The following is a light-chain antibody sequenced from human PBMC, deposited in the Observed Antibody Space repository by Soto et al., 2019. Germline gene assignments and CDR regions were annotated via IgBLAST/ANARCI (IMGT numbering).Light chain of an antibody. CDR1: SSDVGGYNY. CDR2: EVS. J-gene: IGLJ3*02. Sequence: QSVLTQPASVSGSPGQSITISCTGTSSDVGGYNYVSWYQQHPGKAPKLLIYEVSNWPSGVSNRFSGSKSGNTASLTISGLQAEDEADYYCSSFTSSNTWVFGGGTKVTVL. V-gene: IGLV2-14*01. CDR3: SSFTSSNTWV.